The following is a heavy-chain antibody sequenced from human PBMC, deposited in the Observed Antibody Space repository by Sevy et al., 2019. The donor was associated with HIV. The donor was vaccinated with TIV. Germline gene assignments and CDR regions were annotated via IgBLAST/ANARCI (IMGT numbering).Heavy chain of an antibody. V-gene: IGHV4-39*01. CDR2: VYYVGNS. CDR3: ARVAGGENYDYGIDV. CDR1: GGSITSSGHY. D-gene: IGHD2-21*01. Sequence: SETLSLTCTVSGGSITSSGHYWGWIRQSRGKGLEWIGAVYYVGNSYANPSLTSRVTISADTSKNLFSLSLTSLTAADTAIYYCARVAGGENYDYGIDVWGLRTSVTVSS. J-gene: IGHJ6*02.